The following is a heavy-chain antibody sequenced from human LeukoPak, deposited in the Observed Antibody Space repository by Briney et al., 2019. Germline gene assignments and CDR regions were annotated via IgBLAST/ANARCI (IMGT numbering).Heavy chain of an antibody. CDR1: GFTFSSYW. D-gene: IGHD3-16*01. J-gene: IGHJ6*04. Sequence: GGSLRLSCAASGFTFSSYWMNWARQAPGKGLEWVASINHNGNVNYYVDSVKGRFTISRDNAKNSLYLQMSNLRAEDTAVYFCGRGGVWDVWGKGATVTVSS. V-gene: IGHV3-7*03. CDR2: INHNGNVN. CDR3: GRGGVWDV.